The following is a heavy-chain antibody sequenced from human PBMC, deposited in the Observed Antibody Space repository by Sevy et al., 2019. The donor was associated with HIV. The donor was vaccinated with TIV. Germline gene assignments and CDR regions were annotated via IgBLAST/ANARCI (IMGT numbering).Heavy chain of an antibody. CDR3: SRVPRVLRFLELLFCYFDY. CDR1: GFTFSSYA. V-gene: IGHV3-23*01. J-gene: IGHJ4*02. D-gene: IGHD3-3*01. Sequence: GGSLRLSCAASGFTFSSYAMSWVRQAPGKGLEWVSAISGSGGSTYYADSVKGRFTISRDNSKNTLYLQMNSLRAEDTAVYYCSRVPRVLRFLELLFCYFDYWGQGTLVTVSS. CDR2: ISGSGGST.